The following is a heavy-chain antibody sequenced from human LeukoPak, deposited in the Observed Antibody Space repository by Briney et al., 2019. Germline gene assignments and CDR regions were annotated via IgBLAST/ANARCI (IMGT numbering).Heavy chain of an antibody. CDR2: TYYTGTT. CDR1: GGSISSGGYS. J-gene: IGHJ3*02. CDR3: ARGPPHGAFDI. Sequence: SETLSLTCTVSGGSISSGGYSWNWIRQPPGKGLEWIGYTYYTGTTYYNPSLKSRIIISIDTSKTQFSLKLNSVTAADTAVYFCARGPPHGAFDIWGQGTMVTVSS. V-gene: IGHV4-30-4*07.